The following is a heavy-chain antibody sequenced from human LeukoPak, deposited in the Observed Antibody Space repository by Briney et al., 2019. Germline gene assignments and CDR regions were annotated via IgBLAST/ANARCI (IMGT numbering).Heavy chain of an antibody. V-gene: IGHV3-30*04. Sequence: GRSLRLSCAASGFTFSSYAMHWVRQAPGKGLEWVAVISSDGSNKYYADSVKGRFTISRDNSKNTLYLQMNSLRADDTAVYYCARDQITTVRGIIARSTPYYDYHYMDVWGKGTTVTVSS. CDR2: ISSDGSNK. CDR1: GFTFSSYA. J-gene: IGHJ6*03. D-gene: IGHD3-10*01. CDR3: ARDQITTVRGIIARSTPYYDYHYMDV.